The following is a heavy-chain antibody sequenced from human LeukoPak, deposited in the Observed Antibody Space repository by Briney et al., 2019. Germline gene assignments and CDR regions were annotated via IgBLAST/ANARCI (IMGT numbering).Heavy chain of an antibody. CDR1: GYTFTSYG. V-gene: IGHV1-18*01. Sequence: GASVKVSCKASGYTFTSYGISWVRQAPGQGLEWMGWISAYNGNTNYAQKLQGRVTMTTDTSTSTAYMELRSLRSDDTAVYYCARVYRVTVVIRPDFDYWGQGTLVTVSS. J-gene: IGHJ4*02. CDR2: ISAYNGNT. CDR3: ARVYRVTVVIRPDFDY. D-gene: IGHD4-23*01.